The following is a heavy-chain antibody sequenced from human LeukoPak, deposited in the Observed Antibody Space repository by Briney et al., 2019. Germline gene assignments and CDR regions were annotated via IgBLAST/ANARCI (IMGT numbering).Heavy chain of an antibody. D-gene: IGHD1-26*01. CDR3: ARWRRSGSYTGFDY. V-gene: IGHV3-21*01. CDR2: ISSSSSYI. J-gene: IGHJ4*02. CDR1: RFTFSSYS. Sequence: GGSLRLSCAASRFTFSSYSMNWVRQAPGKGLEWVSSISSSSSYIYYADSVKGRFTISRDNAKNSLYLQMNSLRAEDTAVYYCARWRRSGSYTGFDYWGQGTLVTVSS.